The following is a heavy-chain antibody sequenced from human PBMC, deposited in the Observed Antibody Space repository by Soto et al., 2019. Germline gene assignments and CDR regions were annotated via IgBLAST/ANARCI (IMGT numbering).Heavy chain of an antibody. CDR1: GYTFTTYY. CDR2: INPSGGGT. V-gene: IGHV1-46*01. Sequence: ASVKGSCKASGYTFTTYYIHWVRQAPGQGLEWMGIINPSGGGTSYAQKFQGRVTMTRDTSTSTVFMELSRLRSEDTAVYYCARVTIPAAARIYSVSRRQGPPVTV. D-gene: IGHD3-3*01. J-gene: IGHJ4*02. CDR3: ARVTIPAAARIYSVS.